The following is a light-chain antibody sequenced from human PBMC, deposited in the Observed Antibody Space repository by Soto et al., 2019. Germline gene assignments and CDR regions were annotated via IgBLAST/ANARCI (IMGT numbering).Light chain of an antibody. J-gene: IGKJ1*01. CDR1: QSVSSSY. Sequence: EIVLTQSPGTLSLPPGERATLSCRASQSVSSSYLAWYQQKPGQAPRLLIYGASSRATGIPDRFSGSGSGTDFTLTISRLEPEDFAVYYCQQYGNSWTFGQGTKVDIK. V-gene: IGKV3-20*01. CDR3: QQYGNSWT. CDR2: GAS.